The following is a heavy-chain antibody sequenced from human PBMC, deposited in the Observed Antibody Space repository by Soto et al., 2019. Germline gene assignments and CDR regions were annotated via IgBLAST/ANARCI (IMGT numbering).Heavy chain of an antibody. V-gene: IGHV3-15*01. CDR2: IKSKSDGETA. Sequence: PGGPLKLSCAASGLTFRNVGMTWSRRAPGKGLEWVGRIKSKSDGETADVAAPVKARFTISRDDSKNTVFLEMNSLKSEDTALYYCAITAMINRDSSTSFDYWGRGTQVTV. J-gene: IGHJ4*02. CDR3: AITAMINRDSSTSFDY. CDR1: GLTFRNVG. D-gene: IGHD5-18*01.